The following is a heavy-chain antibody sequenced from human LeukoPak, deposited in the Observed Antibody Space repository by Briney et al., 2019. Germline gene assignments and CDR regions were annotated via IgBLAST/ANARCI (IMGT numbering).Heavy chain of an antibody. Sequence: TGGSLRLSCAASGFTFSSYSMNWVRQAPGKGLEWVSSISSSSSYIYYADSVKGRFTISRDNAKNSLYLQMNSLRAEDTAVYYCARGTEKIIAVAGSWGQGTLVTVSS. CDR3: ARGTEKIIAVAGS. CDR2: ISSSSSYI. CDR1: GFTFSSYS. J-gene: IGHJ4*02. V-gene: IGHV3-21*01. D-gene: IGHD6-19*01.